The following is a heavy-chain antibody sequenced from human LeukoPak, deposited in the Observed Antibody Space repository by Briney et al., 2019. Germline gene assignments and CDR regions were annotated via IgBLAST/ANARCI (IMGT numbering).Heavy chain of an antibody. V-gene: IGHV3-23*01. D-gene: IGHD3-22*01. CDR3: AKDYYDSNGYYSDNGMDV. J-gene: IGHJ6*02. CDR1: GFAFSSYA. Sequence: PGGSLRLSCAASGFAFSSYAMSWVRQAPGKGLEWVSTIRGSGDDTYYADSVTGRFTISRDNSENTLYLQMNSLRAEDTAVYYCAKDYYDSNGYYSDNGMDVWGQGTTVTVSS. CDR2: IRGSGDDT.